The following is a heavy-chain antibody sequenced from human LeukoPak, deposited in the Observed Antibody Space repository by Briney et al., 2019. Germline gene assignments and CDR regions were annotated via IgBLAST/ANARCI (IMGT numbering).Heavy chain of an antibody. Sequence: GGSLRLSCAASGFAFSSYDMHWVRQATGKGLEWVSAIGTAGDTYYPGSVKSRFTISRENAKNSLYLQMNSLRAGDTAVYYCARGSYYDYVWGSYRGGAFDIWGQGTMVTVSS. CDR2: IGTAGDT. D-gene: IGHD3-16*02. CDR1: GFAFSSYD. CDR3: ARGSYYDYVWGSYRGGAFDI. J-gene: IGHJ3*02. V-gene: IGHV3-13*01.